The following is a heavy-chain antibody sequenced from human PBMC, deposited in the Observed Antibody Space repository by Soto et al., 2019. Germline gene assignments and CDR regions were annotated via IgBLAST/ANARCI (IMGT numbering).Heavy chain of an antibody. CDR2: IYSGGST. Sequence: PGGSLRLSCAASGFTVSSNYMSWVRQAPGKGLEWVSVIYSGGSTYYADSVKGRFTISRDNSKNTLYLQMNSLRAEDTAVYYCGRVPRSGDYYYYMDVWGKGTTVTVSS. V-gene: IGHV3-66*01. J-gene: IGHJ6*03. CDR3: GRVPRSGDYYYYMDV. D-gene: IGHD4-17*01. CDR1: GFTVSSNY.